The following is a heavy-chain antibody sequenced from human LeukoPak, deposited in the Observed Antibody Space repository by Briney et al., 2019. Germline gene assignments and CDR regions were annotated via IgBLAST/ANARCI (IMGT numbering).Heavy chain of an antibody. CDR3: ARDSITGDNSLDY. D-gene: IGHD7-27*01. CDR2: IVGDGSKA. CDR1: GFTFSTYG. V-gene: IGHV3-33*05. J-gene: IGHJ4*02. Sequence: GGSLRLSCAASGFTFSTYGMQWVRQAPGKGLGWVAVIVGDGSKAHYADSVRGRFTVSRDNSKNTLYLQMNSLRAEDTAVYYCARDSITGDNSLDYWGRGTLVTVSS.